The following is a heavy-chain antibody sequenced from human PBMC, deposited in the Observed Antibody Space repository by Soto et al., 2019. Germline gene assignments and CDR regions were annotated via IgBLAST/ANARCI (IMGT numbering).Heavy chain of an antibody. V-gene: IGHV3-21*02. Sequence: VQLVESGGSLVNPGGSLRLSCSASGFPFSSYTMYWVRQAPGKGLEWVSSITTGSTRNIFYADSVKGRFTISRDNADNILYLQMNNVRVEDTAVYYCARDDPIFGAIPRMDIWGQGTTVTVSS. J-gene: IGHJ6*02. D-gene: IGHD3-3*01. CDR2: ITTGSTRNI. CDR1: GFPFSSYT. CDR3: ARDDPIFGAIPRMDI.